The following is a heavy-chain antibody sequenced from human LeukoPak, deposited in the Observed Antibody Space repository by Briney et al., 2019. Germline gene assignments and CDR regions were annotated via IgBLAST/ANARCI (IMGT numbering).Heavy chain of an antibody. V-gene: IGHV3-30-3*01. J-gene: IGHJ5*02. CDR3: ARERGSGTYHPFDP. CDR1: GFTFSSYA. CDR2: ISYDGSNK. D-gene: IGHD3-10*01. Sequence: GGSLRLSCAASGFTFSSYAMHWVRQAPGKGLEWVAVISYDGSNKYYADSMKGRFTISRDNSKNTLYLQMNSLRVDDTALYYCARERGSGTYHPFDPWGQGTLATVSS.